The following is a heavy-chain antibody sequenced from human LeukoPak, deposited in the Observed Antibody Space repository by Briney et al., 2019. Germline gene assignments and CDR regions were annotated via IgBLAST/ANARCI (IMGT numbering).Heavy chain of an antibody. Sequence: PSETLSLTCAVYGGSFSGYYWSWIRQPPGKGLEWIGEINHSGSTNYNPSLKSRVTISVDMSKNQFSLKLSSVTAADKAVYYCARGQFNQLWSGAPFDYWGQGTLVTVSS. CDR3: ARGQFNQLWSGAPFDY. CDR1: GGSFSGYY. J-gene: IGHJ4*02. D-gene: IGHD5-18*01. V-gene: IGHV4-34*01. CDR2: INHSGST.